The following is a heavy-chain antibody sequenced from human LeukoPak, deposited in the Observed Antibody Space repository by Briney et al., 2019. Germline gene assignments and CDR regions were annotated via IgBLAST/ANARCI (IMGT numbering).Heavy chain of an antibody. CDR1: GFTFDDYG. J-gene: IGHJ4*02. Sequence: GGSLRLSCAASGFTFDDYGMSWVRQAPGKGLEWVSGINWNGGSTGYADSVKGRFTISRDDAKNSLYLQMNSLRAEDTALYHCARFSRGSGSYNHWGQGTLVTVSS. D-gene: IGHD3-10*01. CDR3: ARFSRGSGSYNH. CDR2: INWNGGST. V-gene: IGHV3-20*01.